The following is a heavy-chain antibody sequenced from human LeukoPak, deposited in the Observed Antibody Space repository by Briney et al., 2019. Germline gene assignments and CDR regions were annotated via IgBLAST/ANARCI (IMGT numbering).Heavy chain of an antibody. J-gene: IGHJ4*02. CDR3: ASAGLTYGSGSYFVY. CDR2: INWNGGST. CDR1: GFTFSSYA. Sequence: QPGGSLRLSCAASGFTFSSYAMAWVRQAPGKGLEWVSGINWNGGSTGYADSVKGRFTISRDNAKNSLYLQMNSLRAEDTALYYCASAGLTYGSGSYFVYWGQGTLVTVSS. D-gene: IGHD3-10*01. V-gene: IGHV3-20*04.